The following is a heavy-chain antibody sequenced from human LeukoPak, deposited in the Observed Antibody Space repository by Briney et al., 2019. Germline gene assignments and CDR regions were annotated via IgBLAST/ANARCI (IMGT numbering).Heavy chain of an antibody. CDR1: GFTFSSYA. V-gene: IGHV3-23*01. J-gene: IGHJ4*02. CDR3: AKDEHDSSGYYYSDFDY. CDR2: ISGSGGST. Sequence: GGSLRLSCAASGFTFSSYAMSWVRQAPGKGLEWVSAISGSGGSTYYAASVKGRFTISRDNSKNTLYLQMNSLRAEDTAVYYCAKDEHDSSGYYYSDFDYWGQGTLVTVSS. D-gene: IGHD3-22*01.